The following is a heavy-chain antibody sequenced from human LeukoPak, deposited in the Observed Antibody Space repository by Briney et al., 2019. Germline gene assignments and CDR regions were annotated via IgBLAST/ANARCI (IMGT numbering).Heavy chain of an antibody. Sequence: SETLSLTCTVSGGSISSGSYYWSWIRQPPGKGLEWIGYIYHSGSTYYNPSLKSRVTISVDRSKNQFSLKLSSVTAADTAVYYCARGDSSGHDAFDIWGQGTMVTVSS. D-gene: IGHD3-22*01. CDR2: IYHSGST. CDR1: GGSISSGSYY. V-gene: IGHV4-30-2*01. CDR3: ARGDSSGHDAFDI. J-gene: IGHJ3*02.